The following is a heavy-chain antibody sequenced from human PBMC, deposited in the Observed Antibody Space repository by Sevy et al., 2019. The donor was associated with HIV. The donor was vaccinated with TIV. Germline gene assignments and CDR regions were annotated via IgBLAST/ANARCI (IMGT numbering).Heavy chain of an antibody. CDR2: ISAYNGNT. J-gene: IGHJ4*02. CDR3: ARDGVVVVAATPLGY. V-gene: IGHV1-18*01. D-gene: IGHD2-15*01. Sequence: ASVKVSCKASGYTFTNYGISWVRQAPGQGLEWMGWISAYNGNTNYAQKLQGRVTMTTDTSTSTAYMELRSLRSDDTAVYYCARDGVVVVAATPLGYWGQGTLVTVSS. CDR1: GYTFTNYG.